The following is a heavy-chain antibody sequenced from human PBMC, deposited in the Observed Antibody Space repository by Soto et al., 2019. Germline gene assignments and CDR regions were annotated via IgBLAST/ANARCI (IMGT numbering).Heavy chain of an antibody. D-gene: IGHD5-18*01. CDR2: NSGSGGST. CDR1: GFTFSRYA. CDR3: AKAAMAKGFDY. J-gene: IGHJ4*02. Sequence: PGGSLRLSCGASGFTFSRYALLWVRQASGKGLEWVSANSGSGGSTYLADSVKSGFTISRDNSKNTLYLQRNSLRAEDTAVYYCAKAAMAKGFDYWGQGSLVTVSS. V-gene: IGHV3-23*01.